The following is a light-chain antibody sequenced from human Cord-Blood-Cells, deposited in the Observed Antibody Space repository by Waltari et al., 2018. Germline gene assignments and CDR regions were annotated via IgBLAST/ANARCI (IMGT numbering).Light chain of an antibody. CDR2: ATS. CDR1: QGISSY. V-gene: IGKV1-9*01. J-gene: IGKJ4*01. Sequence: DIQLTQSPSFLSASVGDRVTITCRASQGISSYLAWYQQKPGKAPKLLIYATSTLQSGVPSRVSGSGSGTEFTLTISSLQPEDFATYCCQQLNSYPLTVGGGTKVEIK. CDR3: QQLNSYPLT.